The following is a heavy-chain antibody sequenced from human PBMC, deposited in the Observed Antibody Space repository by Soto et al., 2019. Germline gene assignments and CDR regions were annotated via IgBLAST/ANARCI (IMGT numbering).Heavy chain of an antibody. CDR2: VNPNSGGS. D-gene: IGHD2-8*02. CDR1: GYLFIYYY. J-gene: IGHJ5*02. Sequence: ASVKVSCKACGYLFIYYYIHSVRQDPGQGLEWIGWVNPNSGGSNSAQKFQGWVTMTRDTSTNTAYMELSSLKSDDTAVYYCARAAFCTGGRCHHWFDPWGQGSLVTVSS. V-gene: IGHV1-2*04. CDR3: ARAAFCTGGRCHHWFDP.